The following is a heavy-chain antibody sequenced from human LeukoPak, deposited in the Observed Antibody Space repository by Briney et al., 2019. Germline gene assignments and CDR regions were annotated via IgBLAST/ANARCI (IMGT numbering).Heavy chain of an antibody. CDR2: INPSGGST. Sequence: ASVKVSCKASGYTFTSYYMHWVRQAPGQGLEWMGIINPSGGSTSYAQKFQGRVTMTRDTSTSTVYKELSSLRSEDTAVYYCARVVGDYGDYNWFDPWGQGTLVTVSS. V-gene: IGHV1-46*01. J-gene: IGHJ5*02. CDR3: ARVVGDYGDYNWFDP. CDR1: GYTFTSYY. D-gene: IGHD4-17*01.